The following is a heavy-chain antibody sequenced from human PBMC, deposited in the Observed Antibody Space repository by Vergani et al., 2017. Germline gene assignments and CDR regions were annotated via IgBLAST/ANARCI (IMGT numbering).Heavy chain of an antibody. V-gene: IGHV4-61*02. CDR3: ARGFVRRGYNWNPVKWGDAFDI. J-gene: IGHJ3*02. D-gene: IGHD1-20*01. CDR2: IYTSGST. CDR1: GGSISSGSYY. Sequence: QVQLQESGPGLVKPSQTLSLTCTVSGGSISSGSYYWSWIRQPAGKGLEWIGRIYTSGSTNYNPSLKSRVTISVDTSKNQFSLKLSSVTAADTAVYYWARGFVRRGYNWNPVKWGDAFDIWGQGTMVTVSS.